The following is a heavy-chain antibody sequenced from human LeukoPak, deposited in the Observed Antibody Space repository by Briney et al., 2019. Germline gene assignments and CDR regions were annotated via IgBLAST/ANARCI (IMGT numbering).Heavy chain of an antibody. V-gene: IGHV4-34*01. CDR3: ARGLSDGYVSDH. J-gene: IGHJ5*02. Sequence: SETLSLTCAVYGGSFSGYYWSWIRQPPGTGLEWIGEINHSGSTNYNPTLKSRVTISVDTSKNQFSLKLSSVTAADTAVYYCARGLSDGYVSDHWGQGTLVTVSS. CDR2: INHSGST. CDR1: GGSFSGYY. D-gene: IGHD5-24*01.